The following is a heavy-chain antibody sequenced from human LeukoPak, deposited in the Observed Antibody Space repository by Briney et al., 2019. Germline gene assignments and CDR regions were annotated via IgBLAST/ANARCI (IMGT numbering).Heavy chain of an antibody. Sequence: GGSLRLSCGGSGFIVSGSYMSWVRQAPGKGLEWVSMIYTDGRIYYADSVKGRFTISRDNSKNTLYLQMGSLRAEDMAVYYCARERGGYYFDYWGQGTLVTVSS. CDR2: IYTDGRI. D-gene: IGHD3-16*01. V-gene: IGHV3-66*02. CDR3: ARERGGYYFDY. J-gene: IGHJ4*02. CDR1: GFIVSGSY.